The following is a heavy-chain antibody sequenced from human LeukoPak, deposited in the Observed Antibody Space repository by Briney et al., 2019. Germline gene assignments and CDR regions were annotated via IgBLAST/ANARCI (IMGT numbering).Heavy chain of an antibody. V-gene: IGHV1-8*03. CDR1: GYTFTNYH. CDR2: INPDTGDK. D-gene: IGHD2-21*02. CDR3: ARTTSMTASGYDY. J-gene: IGHJ4*02. Sequence: ASVKVSCKASGYTFTNYHINWVRQASGQGLEWMTWINPDTGDKGYARKFQDRVTITTDTYISTAYMELSSLSSEDTAVYFCARTTSMTASGYDYWGQGTLVTVSS.